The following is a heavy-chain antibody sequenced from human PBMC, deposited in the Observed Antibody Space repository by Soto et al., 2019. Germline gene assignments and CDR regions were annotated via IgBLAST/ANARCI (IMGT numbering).Heavy chain of an antibody. Sequence: SETLSLTCIVSGGTISSYYWIWIRQPPGEGLEWIGYIYSRGTTSYNPSLKSRATILVDTSKNQFSLRLTSVTATDTAVYYCATGRISRGLDVWGQGTTVTVSS. CDR3: ATGRISRGLDV. CDR1: GGTISSYY. CDR2: IYSRGTT. V-gene: IGHV4-59*12. J-gene: IGHJ6*02.